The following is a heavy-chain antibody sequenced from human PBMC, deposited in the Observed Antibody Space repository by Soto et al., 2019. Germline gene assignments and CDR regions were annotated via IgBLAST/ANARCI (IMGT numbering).Heavy chain of an antibody. CDR2: VYSSGAT. J-gene: IGHJ6*02. Sequence: SETLSLTCTVSGDSVSNYYWSWIRQPAGRGLEWIGRVYSSGATNYNPSLNGRVTMSVDTSRNQFSLRLSSVTAADTAIYYCTKGPNWNYYYYGVDVWGQGAAVTVSS. CDR3: TKGPNWNYYYYGVDV. V-gene: IGHV4-4*07. D-gene: IGHD1-20*01. CDR1: GDSVSNYY.